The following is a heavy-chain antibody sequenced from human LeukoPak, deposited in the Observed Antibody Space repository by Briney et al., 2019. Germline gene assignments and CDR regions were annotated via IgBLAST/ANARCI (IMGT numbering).Heavy chain of an antibody. D-gene: IGHD6-19*01. CDR3: ASSSGWDDYFDY. CDR1: GYTFTGYY. Sequence: ASVKVSCKASGYTFTGYYIHWVRQAPGQGLEWMGWINPDSGGTSYAQKFQGRVTMTRDTSTSTVYMELSSLRFEDTAVYYCASSSGWDDYFDYWGQGTLVTVSS. J-gene: IGHJ4*02. CDR2: INPDSGGT. V-gene: IGHV1-2*02.